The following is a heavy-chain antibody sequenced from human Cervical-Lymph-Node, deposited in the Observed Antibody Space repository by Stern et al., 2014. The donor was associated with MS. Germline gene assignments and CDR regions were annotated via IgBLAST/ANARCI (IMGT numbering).Heavy chain of an antibody. CDR1: GYTFTIYY. Sequence: DQLVQSGTEVKKSGASVRISCKASGYTFTIYYLHLVRQAPGQGLEWLGISNPSTGSTAYAQKFQDRVTMTNDTSTSTVYLEMSSLISEDTAVYYCARQNMVRGVTELDFWGQGTLVTVSS. CDR2: SNPSTGST. J-gene: IGHJ4*02. V-gene: IGHV1-46*01. D-gene: IGHD3-10*01. CDR3: ARQNMVRGVTELDF.